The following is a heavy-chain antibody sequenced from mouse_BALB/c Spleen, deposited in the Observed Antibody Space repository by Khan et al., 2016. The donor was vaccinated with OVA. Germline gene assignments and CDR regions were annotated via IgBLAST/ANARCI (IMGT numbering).Heavy chain of an antibody. CDR3: TRGYYGDPFAY. J-gene: IGHJ3*01. Sequence: EVELVESGGGLVKPGGSLKLSCAASGFTFSDYYMYWVRQTPEKRLEWVATISAGTNYIYYLANVKGRFTISRDNAKNNLYLQLNSLKSEDTAIYYCTRGYYGDPFAYWGHGTLVTVSA. D-gene: IGHD2-13*01. CDR2: ISAGTNYI. V-gene: IGHV5-4*02. CDR1: GFTFSDYY.